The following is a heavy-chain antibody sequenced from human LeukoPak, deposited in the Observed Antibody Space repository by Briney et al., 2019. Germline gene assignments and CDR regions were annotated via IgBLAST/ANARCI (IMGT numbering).Heavy chain of an antibody. CDR3: ARDRVDSSGYYYYYGIDV. CDR2: FYTSGST. D-gene: IGHD3-22*01. Sequence: PSETLSLTCTVSGGSISTYFWSWIRQPAGKGLEWIGRFYTSGSTSYNPSLKSRLTMSADTSKSQFSLKLRSVTAADTAVYYCARDRVDSSGYYYYYGIDVWGQGTTVTVSS. J-gene: IGHJ6*02. CDR1: GGSISTYF. V-gene: IGHV4-4*07.